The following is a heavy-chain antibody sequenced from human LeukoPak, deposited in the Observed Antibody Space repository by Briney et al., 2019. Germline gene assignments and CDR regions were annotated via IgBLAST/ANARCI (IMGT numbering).Heavy chain of an antibody. CDR2: ISYDGSNK. CDR1: GFTFSSYG. CDR3: ARGVFSHMVRGAGFDY. D-gene: IGHD3-10*01. J-gene: IGHJ4*02. V-gene: IGHV3-30*03. Sequence: GRSLRLSCAASGFTFSSYGMHWVRQAPGKGLEWVAVISYDGSNKYYADSVKGRFTISRDNSKNTLYLQMNSLRAEDTAVYYCARGVFSHMVRGAGFDYWGQGTLVTVSS.